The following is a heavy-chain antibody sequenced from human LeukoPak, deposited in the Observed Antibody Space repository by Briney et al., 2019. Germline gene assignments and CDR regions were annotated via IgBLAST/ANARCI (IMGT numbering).Heavy chain of an antibody. CDR3: ARRGFVGYSSGWYLRSVDY. Sequence: RGESLKISCKGSGYSFTSHWIGWVRQMPGKGLEWMGIIYPGDSDTRYSPSFQGQVTISADKSISTAYLQWSSLKASDTAMYYCARRGFVGYSSGWYLRSVDYWGQGTLVTVSS. V-gene: IGHV5-51*01. J-gene: IGHJ4*02. D-gene: IGHD6-19*01. CDR2: IYPGDSDT. CDR1: GYSFTSHW.